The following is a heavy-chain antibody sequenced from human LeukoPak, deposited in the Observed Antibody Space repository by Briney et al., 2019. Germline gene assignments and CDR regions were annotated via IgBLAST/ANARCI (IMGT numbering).Heavy chain of an antibody. CDR1: GFTFSKYW. J-gene: IGHJ4*02. CDR2: MKQDGGGK. V-gene: IGHV3-7*01. Sequence: GGSLRLSCAASGFTFSKYWMSWVRQAPGKGLEWVANMKQDGGGKYYVDSVKGRFTISRDNAKNSLYLQMNSLRGEDTAVYYCARNLHDYWGQGTLVTVSS. CDR3: ARNLHDY.